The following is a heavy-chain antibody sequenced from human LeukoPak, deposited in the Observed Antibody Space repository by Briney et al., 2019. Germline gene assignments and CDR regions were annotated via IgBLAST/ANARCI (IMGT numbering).Heavy chain of an antibody. CDR3: TRVWRGYYRSGRPI. Sequence: PSETLSLTCAVYGGSFSGYYWSWTRQPPGEGLEWIGEINHSGSTNYNPSLKSRVTISVDTSKNQYSLKLSSVTAADTAVYYCTRVWRGYYRSGRPIWGQGTMVTVSS. D-gene: IGHD3-10*01. CDR1: GGSFSGYY. CDR2: INHSGST. V-gene: IGHV4-34*01. J-gene: IGHJ3*02.